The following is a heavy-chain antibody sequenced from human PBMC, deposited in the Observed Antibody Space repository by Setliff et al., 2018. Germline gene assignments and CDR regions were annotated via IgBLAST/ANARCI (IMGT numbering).Heavy chain of an antibody. CDR3: AGDGVSYAMDV. Sequence: PGASLKISCAASGFSFSGYYMSWVRQAPGKGLEWLSMISGSGTTIFYADSVRGRFTISRDNAKNLLYLQMNNLRVEDTALYSCAGDGVSYAMDVWGHGTTVTVSS. J-gene: IGHJ6*02. V-gene: IGHV3-11*04. CDR2: ISGSGTTI. CDR1: GFSFSGYY.